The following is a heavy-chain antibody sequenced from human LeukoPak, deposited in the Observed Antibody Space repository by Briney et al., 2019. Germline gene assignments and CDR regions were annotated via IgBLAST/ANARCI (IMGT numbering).Heavy chain of an antibody. CDR3: TRDQTPYY. V-gene: IGHV3-49*04. J-gene: IGHJ4*02. CDR2: IRSKIYGGTP. CDR1: GFTFGDYA. Sequence: GGSLRLSCTASGFTFGDYAMTRVRQAPGKGLEWVGFIRSKIYGGTPEYAASVKGRFTISRDDSKGIAYLQMNSLKTEDTAVYYCTRDQTPYYWGQGTLVTVSP.